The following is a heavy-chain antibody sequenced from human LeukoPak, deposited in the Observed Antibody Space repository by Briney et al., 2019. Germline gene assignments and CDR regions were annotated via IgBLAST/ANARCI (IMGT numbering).Heavy chain of an antibody. D-gene: IGHD2-21*02. V-gene: IGHV4-59*01. CDR3: ARCGGDCYYSPAFDI. CDR2: IYYSGST. CDR1: GGSISSYY. Sequence: SETLSLTCTVPGGSISSYYGSSIRQPPAKGLEWNGYIYYSGSTNYNPSLKSRVTLSVDPSKNQYSLKLSSVTAADTAVYCCARCGGDCYYSPAFDIWGQGTMVTVSS. J-gene: IGHJ3*02.